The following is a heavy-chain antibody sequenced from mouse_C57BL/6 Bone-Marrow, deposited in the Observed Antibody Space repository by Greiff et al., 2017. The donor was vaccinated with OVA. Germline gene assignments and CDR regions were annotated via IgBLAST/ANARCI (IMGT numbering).Heavy chain of an antibody. D-gene: IGHD2-14*01. J-gene: IGHJ1*03. CDR3: AICAPNSTVGAYWYVDV. CDR2: IHPSDSDT. V-gene: IGHV1-74*01. Sequence: VQLQQPGAELVKPGASVKVSCKASGYTFTSYCMHWVKQRPGQGLEWIGRIHPSDSDTKYNQKFKGKATLTVDKSSSTAYMQLSSLTSVDSAVYYCAICAPNSTVGAYWYVDVWGTGTTVTVSS. CDR1: GYTFTSYC.